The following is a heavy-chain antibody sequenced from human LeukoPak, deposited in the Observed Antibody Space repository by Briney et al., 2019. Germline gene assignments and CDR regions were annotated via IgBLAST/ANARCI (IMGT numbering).Heavy chain of an antibody. CDR2: ICSDGSIT. V-gene: IGHV3-74*01. CDR1: GFIFSGDW. J-gene: IGHJ4*02. Sequence: QSGGSLRLSCADPGFIFSGDWMAWVRHAPGKGLVWVSHICSDGSITRYADSVKGRFTISRDKSKSTLYLQMNSLRAEDTAVYYCAKDLHDYAPLGDPFDYWGQGTLVTVSS. D-gene: IGHD4-17*01. CDR3: AKDLHDYAPLGDPFDY.